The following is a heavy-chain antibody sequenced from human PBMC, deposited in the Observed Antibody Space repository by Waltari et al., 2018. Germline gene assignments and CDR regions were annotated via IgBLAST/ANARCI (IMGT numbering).Heavy chain of an antibody. CDR1: GFTFSSYA. CDR3: AKVRPQLDY. Sequence: EVQLLESGGGLVQPGGSLRLSCAASGFTFSSYAMSWVRQAPGKGLEWVSGISGSGGSTYYADAEKGRFTISRDNSKNTLYLQMNRLRAEDTAIYYCAKVRPQLDYWGQGTLVTVSS. V-gene: IGHV3-23*01. CDR2: ISGSGGST. J-gene: IGHJ4*02. D-gene: IGHD6-6*01.